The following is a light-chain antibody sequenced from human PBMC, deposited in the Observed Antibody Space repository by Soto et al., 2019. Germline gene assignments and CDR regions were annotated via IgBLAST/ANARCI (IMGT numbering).Light chain of an antibody. V-gene: IGKV1-27*01. CDR3: QKYTSAPLT. J-gene: IGKJ4*01. Sequence: DIQMTQSPSSLSASVGDRVTITCRARQDISNSLAWYQQKPGKVPKVLIYAASILQSGVPARFSGSGSGTDFTLTISSLQPEDVATYYCQKYTSAPLTFGGGTKVEI. CDR2: AAS. CDR1: QDISNS.